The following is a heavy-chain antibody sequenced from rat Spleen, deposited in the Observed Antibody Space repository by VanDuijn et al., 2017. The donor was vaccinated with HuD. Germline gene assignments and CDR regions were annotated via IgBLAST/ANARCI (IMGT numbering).Heavy chain of an antibody. CDR3: GRHAGYYSGDYVMDA. D-gene: IGHD1-1*01. CDR1: GFTFSNYG. J-gene: IGHJ4*01. CDR2: LSYDGTTT. V-gene: IGHV5-29*01. Sequence: EVQLVESGGGLVQPGRSLKLSCAASGFTFSNYGMAWVRQAPTKGLEWVATLSYDGTTTYYRDSVKGRFTISRDVAKSTLFLQMDSLRSEDTATYYCGRHAGYYSGDYVMDAWGQGASVTVSS.